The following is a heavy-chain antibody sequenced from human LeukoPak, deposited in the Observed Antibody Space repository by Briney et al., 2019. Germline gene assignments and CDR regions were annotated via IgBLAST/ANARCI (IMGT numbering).Heavy chain of an antibody. J-gene: IGHJ5*02. Sequence: PGRSLRLPCAASGLTFSSYGMHWVRPAPGKGLEWVAAISYDGRNQYYADSGKGRFTISRDSSKDTVYLQMSSLRAEDTAVYYCARDDCTTTTCHGSWGQGTLVTVSS. CDR3: ARDDCTTTTCHGS. CDR2: ISYDGRNQ. V-gene: IGHV3-30*03. CDR1: GLTFSSYG. D-gene: IGHD2-2*01.